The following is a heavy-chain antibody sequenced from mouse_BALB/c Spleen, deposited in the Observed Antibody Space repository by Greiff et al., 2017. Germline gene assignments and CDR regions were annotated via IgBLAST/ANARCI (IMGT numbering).Heavy chain of an antibody. D-gene: IGHD1-2*01. CDR2: ISSGGST. J-gene: IGHJ4*01. CDR1: GFTFSSYA. CDR3: ARGITTAYYAMDY. V-gene: IGHV5-6-5*01. Sequence: EVKLEESGGGLVKPGGSLKLSCAASGFTFSSYAMSWVRQTPEKRLEWVASISSGGSTYYPDSVKGRFTISRDNARNILYLQMSSLRSEDTAMYYCARGITTAYYAMDYWGQGTSVTVSS.